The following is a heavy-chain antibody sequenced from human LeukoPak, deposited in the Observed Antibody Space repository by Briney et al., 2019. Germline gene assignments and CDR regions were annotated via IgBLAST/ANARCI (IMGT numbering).Heavy chain of an antibody. J-gene: IGHJ4*02. CDR1: GFTISTYW. CDR2: IKQDGSEK. CDR3: ARSRGDF. Sequence: GGSLRLSCAASGFTISTYWMTWVRQAPGEGLEWVANIKQDGSEKYYVDSVKGRFTISRDNAKNSLYLQMNSLRPEDTAVYYCARSRGDFWGQGTLVTVSS. V-gene: IGHV3-7*01.